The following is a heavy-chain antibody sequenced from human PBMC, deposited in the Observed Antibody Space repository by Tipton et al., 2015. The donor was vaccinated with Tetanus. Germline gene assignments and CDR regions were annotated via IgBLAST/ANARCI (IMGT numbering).Heavy chain of an antibody. J-gene: IGHJ4*02. Sequence: QLVQSGGGLVKPGRSLRLSCTASGFSFSNYAMNWVRQVPGEGLEWVSGVSASGNTNYADSVDGRFTISRDNAKNTMYLQMNSLRAEDTATYYCAKLKSRGDSSAIEHWGQGTLVTVSS. D-gene: IGHD2-21*02. CDR2: VSASGNT. V-gene: IGHV3-23*04. CDR1: GFSFSNYA. CDR3: AKLKSRGDSSAIEH.